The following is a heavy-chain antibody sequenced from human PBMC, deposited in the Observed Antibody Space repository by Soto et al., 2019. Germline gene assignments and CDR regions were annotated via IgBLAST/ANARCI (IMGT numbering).Heavy chain of an antibody. CDR3: AKGAGGELWSNWFDP. Sequence: EVQLLESGGGLVQPGGSLRLSCAASGFIFSSYAMSWVRQAPGKGLEWVSSISGSGGSTYNADSVKGRFTISRDNSKNTLYLQMNSLSAEDTAVYHCAKGAGGELWSNWFDPWGQGTLVTVSS. CDR1: GFIFSSYA. V-gene: IGHV3-23*01. CDR2: ISGSGGST. J-gene: IGHJ5*02. D-gene: IGHD3-10*01.